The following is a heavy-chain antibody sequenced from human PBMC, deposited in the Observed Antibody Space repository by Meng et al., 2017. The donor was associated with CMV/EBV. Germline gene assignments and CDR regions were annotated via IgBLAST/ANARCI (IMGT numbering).Heavy chain of an antibody. CDR3: ARIPGVYDFWSGPQGGWFDP. J-gene: IGHJ5*02. CDR1: GGTFSSYA. Sequence: SVKVSCKASGGTFSSYAISWVRQAPGQGLEWMGGIIPIFGTANYAQKFQGRVTITTDEFTSTAYMELSSLRSEDTAVYYCARIPGVYDFWSGPQGGWFDPWGQGTLVT. D-gene: IGHD3-3*01. CDR2: IIPIFGTA. V-gene: IGHV1-69*05.